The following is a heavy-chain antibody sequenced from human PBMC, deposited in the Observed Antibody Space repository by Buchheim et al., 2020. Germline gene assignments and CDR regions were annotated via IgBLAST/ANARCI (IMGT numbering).Heavy chain of an antibody. Sequence: QVQLQQWGAGLLKPSETLSLTCAVYGGSFSGYYWSWIRQPPGKGLEWIGYIYYSGSTYYNPSLKSRVTISVDTSKNQFSLKLSSVTAADTAVYYCASVDNYGAGMDVWGKGTT. CDR3: ASVDNYGAGMDV. J-gene: IGHJ6*03. CDR2: IYYSGST. V-gene: IGHV4-34*01. CDR1: GGSFSGYY. D-gene: IGHD4-17*01.